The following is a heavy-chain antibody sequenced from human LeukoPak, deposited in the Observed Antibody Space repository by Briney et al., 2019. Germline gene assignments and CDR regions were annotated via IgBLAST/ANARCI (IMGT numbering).Heavy chain of an antibody. CDR2: ISGSGGST. D-gene: IGHD2-15*01. CDR3: AKSTLVLHRPIDY. CDR1: GFTFSSYA. J-gene: IGHJ4*02. Sequence: GGSLRLSCAASGFTFSSYAMSWVRQAPGKGLEWVSAISGSGGSTYYADSVKGRFTISRDNSKNTLYLQMSSLRAEDTAVYYCAKSTLVLHRPIDYWGQGTLVTVSS. V-gene: IGHV3-23*01.